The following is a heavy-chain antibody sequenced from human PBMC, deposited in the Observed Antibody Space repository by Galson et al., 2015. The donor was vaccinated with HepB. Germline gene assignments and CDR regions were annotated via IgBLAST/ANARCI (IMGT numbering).Heavy chain of an antibody. Sequence: SAKVSCKASGGTFSSYTISWVRQAPGQGLEWMGRIIPILGIANYAQEFQGRVTITADKSTSTAYMELSSLRSEDTAVYYCARDRGPYYGSGSGLCDWGQGTLVTVSS. CDR2: IIPILGIA. D-gene: IGHD3-10*01. CDR3: ARDRGPYYGSGSGLCD. V-gene: IGHV1-69*04. J-gene: IGHJ4*02. CDR1: GGTFSSYT.